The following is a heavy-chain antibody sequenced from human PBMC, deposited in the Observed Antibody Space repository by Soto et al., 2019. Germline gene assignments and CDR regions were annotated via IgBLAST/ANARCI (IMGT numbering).Heavy chain of an antibody. Sequence: EGQLLQSGGDLVQPGGSLRLSCAGSGLTLRSYAMTWIRQTPEKGLEWVSTISGRSGVPSYADSVNGRFTVSRDNSKNTLYLQMNSLRPDDTAIYYRAKGGPFTGGFDPWGQGTLVTVAS. D-gene: IGHD3-16*01. CDR3: AKGGPFTGGFDP. J-gene: IGHJ5*02. V-gene: IGHV3-23*01. CDR2: ISGRSGVP. CDR1: GLTLRSYA.